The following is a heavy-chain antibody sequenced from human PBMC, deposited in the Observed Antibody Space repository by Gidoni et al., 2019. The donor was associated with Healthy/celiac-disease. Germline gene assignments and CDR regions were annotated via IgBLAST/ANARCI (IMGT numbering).Heavy chain of an antibody. V-gene: IGHV3-23*01. J-gene: IGHJ3*02. D-gene: IGHD3-3*01. CDR1: GSTFSSYA. Sequence: EVQLLESGGGLVQPGGSLRLSCAASGSTFSSYAMSWVRQAPGKGLEWGSAISGSGGSTYYADSVKGRFTISRDNSKNTLYLQMNSLRAEDTAVYYCAKDLFWSGYDRNDAFDIWGQGTMVTVSS. CDR3: AKDLFWSGYDRNDAFDI. CDR2: ISGSGGST.